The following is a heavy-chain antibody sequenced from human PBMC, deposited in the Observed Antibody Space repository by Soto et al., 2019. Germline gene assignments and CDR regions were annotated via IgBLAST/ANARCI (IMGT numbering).Heavy chain of an antibody. Sequence: GGSLRLSCAASGFTFSNFWMSWVRQAPGRGLEWVANIKPDAGEGRFTISRDNSKNTLYLQMNSLRAEDTAVYYCAKDRYLDHDTRGYLFDNWGQGTLVTVSS. J-gene: IGHJ4*02. CDR2: IKPDAG. D-gene: IGHD3-22*01. V-gene: IGHV3-7*03. CDR3: AKDRYLDHDTRGYLFDN. CDR1: GFTFSNFW.